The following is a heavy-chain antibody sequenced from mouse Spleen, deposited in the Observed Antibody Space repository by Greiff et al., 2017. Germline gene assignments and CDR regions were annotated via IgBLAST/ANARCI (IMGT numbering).Heavy chain of an antibody. CDR2: ISDGGSYT. D-gene: IGHD3-3*01. V-gene: IGHV5-4*01. Sequence: EVRLVESGGGLVKPGGSLKLSCAASGFTFSSYAMSWVRQTPEKRLEWVATISDGGSYTYYPDNVKGRFTISRDNAKNNLYLQMSHLKSEDTAMYYCARDGELLAYWGQGTLVTVSA. J-gene: IGHJ3*01. CDR3: ARDGELLAY. CDR1: GFTFSSYA.